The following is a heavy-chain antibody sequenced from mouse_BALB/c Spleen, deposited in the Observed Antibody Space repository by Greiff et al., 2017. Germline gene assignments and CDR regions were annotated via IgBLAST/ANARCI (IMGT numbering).Heavy chain of an antibody. CDR2: ISYDGSN. CDR1: GYSITSGYY. Sequence: EVQLQESGPGLVKPSQSLSLTCSVTGYSITSGYYWNWIRQFPGNQLEWMGYISYDGSNNYNPSLKNRISITRDTSKNQFFLKLNSVTTEDTATYYCARDTSFAYWGQGTLVTVSA. J-gene: IGHJ3*01. CDR3: ARDTSFAY. V-gene: IGHV3-6*02.